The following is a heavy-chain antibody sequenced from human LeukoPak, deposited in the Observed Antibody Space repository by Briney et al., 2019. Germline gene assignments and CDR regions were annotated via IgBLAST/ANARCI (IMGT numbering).Heavy chain of an antibody. V-gene: IGHV3-23*01. J-gene: IGHJ3*02. D-gene: IGHD1-1*01. CDR3: AKVIGTSVVRTDAFDI. CDR1: GFTFSSYA. CDR2: IRGSGGDT. Sequence: PGGSLRLSCAASGFTFSSYAMSWVRQAPGKGLEWVSAIRGSGGDTYYADSVKGRFTISRDNSRNTLYLQMNSLRAEDTAVYYCAKVIGTSVVRTDAFDIWGQGTMVTVSS.